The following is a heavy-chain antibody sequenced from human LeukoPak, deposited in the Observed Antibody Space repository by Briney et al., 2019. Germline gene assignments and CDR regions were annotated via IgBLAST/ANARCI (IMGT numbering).Heavy chain of an antibody. CDR1: GFTFSSYS. CDR3: ARLPTYAFDI. D-gene: IGHD2-2*01. CDR2: ISSSSSTI. V-gene: IGHV3-48*04. J-gene: IGHJ3*02. Sequence: PGGSLRLSCAASGFTFSSYSMNWVRQAPGKGLEWVSYISSSSSTIYCADSVKGRFTISRDNAKNSLYLQMNSLRAEDTAVYYCARLPTYAFDIWGQGTMVTVSS.